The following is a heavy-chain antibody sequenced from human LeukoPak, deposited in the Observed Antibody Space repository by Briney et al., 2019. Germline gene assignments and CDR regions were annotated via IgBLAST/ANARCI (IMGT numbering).Heavy chain of an antibody. D-gene: IGHD3-3*01. Sequence: PSETLSLTCAVYGGSFSGYYWSWIRQPRGKGLEWIGEINHSGSTNYNPSLKSRVTISVDTSKNQFSLKLSSVTAADTAVYYCARGGYDFWSGYPLDYWGQGTLVTVSS. CDR2: INHSGST. CDR3: ARGGYDFWSGYPLDY. J-gene: IGHJ4*02. CDR1: GGSFSGYY. V-gene: IGHV4-34*01.